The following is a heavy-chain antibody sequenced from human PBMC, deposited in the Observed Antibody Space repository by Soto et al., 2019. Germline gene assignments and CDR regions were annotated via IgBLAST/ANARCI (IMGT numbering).Heavy chain of an antibody. CDR1: GFTFTNYD. CDR3: VTDGPTSSGWAHADH. V-gene: IGHV3-48*02. Sequence: EVQLVESGGGLIQPGGSLRLSCAASGFTFTNYDMNWVRQAPGKGLEWISYIGTSGTTSSYADSVKGRFTISRDNGKNSLYLQMNSLRDEDTAMYYCVTDGPTSSGWAHADHWGQGTPVTVSS. J-gene: IGHJ4*02. CDR2: IGTSGTTS. D-gene: IGHD6-19*01.